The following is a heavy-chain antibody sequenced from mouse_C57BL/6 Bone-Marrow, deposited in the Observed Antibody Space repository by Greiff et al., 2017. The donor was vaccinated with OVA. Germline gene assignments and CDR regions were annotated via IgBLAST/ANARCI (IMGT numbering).Heavy chain of an antibody. CDR1: GYTFTSYW. Sequence: QVQLKQPGAELVKPGASVKMSCKASGYTFTSYWITWVKQRPGQGLEWIGDIYPGSGSTNYNEKFKSKATLTVDTSSSTAYMQLSSLTSEDSAVYYCASTITTVPVDYWGQGTTLTVSS. CDR3: ASTITTVPVDY. D-gene: IGHD1-1*01. CDR2: IYPGSGST. J-gene: IGHJ2*01. V-gene: IGHV1-55*01.